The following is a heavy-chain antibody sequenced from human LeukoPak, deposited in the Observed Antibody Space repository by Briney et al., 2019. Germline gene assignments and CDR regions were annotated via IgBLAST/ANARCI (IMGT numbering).Heavy chain of an antibody. J-gene: IGHJ4*02. CDR2: FDPEDGAR. D-gene: IGHD5-18*01. V-gene: IGHV1-24*01. CDR1: GDTVTGFS. Sequence: ASVKVSCKVSGDTVTGFSIHWVRQAPGHGLEWMGGFDPEDGARIFAQKFQGRVTMTEDTSTDTAYMDLSSLRSEDTAVFYCATGYTYDYSLYWGQGTLVTVSS. CDR3: ATGYTYDYSLY.